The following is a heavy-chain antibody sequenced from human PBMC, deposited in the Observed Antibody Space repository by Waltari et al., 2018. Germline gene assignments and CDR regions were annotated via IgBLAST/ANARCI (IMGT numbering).Heavy chain of an antibody. V-gene: IGHV4-38-2*01. J-gene: IGHJ5*02. D-gene: IGHD6-19*01. CDR3: ARPQWLDNWFDP. CDR2: IYHSGIT. CDR1: GYSISSGYY. Sequence: QVQLQESGPGLVKPSETLSLTCAVSGYSISSGYYWGWIRQPPGKGLEWIGSIYHSGITYYNPSLKSRVTISVDTSKNQFSLKLSSVTAADTAVYYCARPQWLDNWFDPWGQGTLVTVSS.